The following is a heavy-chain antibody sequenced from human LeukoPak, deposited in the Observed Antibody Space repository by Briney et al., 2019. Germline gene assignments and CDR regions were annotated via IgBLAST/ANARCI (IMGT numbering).Heavy chain of an antibody. J-gene: IGHJ4*02. CDR3: ARDKDQLRTLSPIDY. V-gene: IGHV3-21*01. CDR2: ISSSSSYI. D-gene: IGHD2-2*01. CDR1: GFTFSSYS. Sequence: VGSLRLSCAASGFTFSSYSMNWVRQAPGKGLEWVSSISSSSSYIYYADSVKGRFTISRDNAKNSLYLQMNSLRAEDTAVYYCARDKDQLRTLSPIDYWGQGTLVTVSS.